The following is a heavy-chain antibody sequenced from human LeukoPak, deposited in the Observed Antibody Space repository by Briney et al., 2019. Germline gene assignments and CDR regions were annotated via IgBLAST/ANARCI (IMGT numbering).Heavy chain of an antibody. V-gene: IGHV3-7*01. Sequence: GGSLRLSCAASGFTFSSYWMTWVRQAPGKGLEWVANIKQDGSEKYYVDSVKGRFTISRDNAKTSLYLQMNSLRAEDTAVYYCASYIIVVPTRDYWGQGTLVTVSS. J-gene: IGHJ4*02. CDR1: GFTFSSYW. CDR2: IKQDGSEK. CDR3: ASYIIVVPTRDY. D-gene: IGHD2-2*01.